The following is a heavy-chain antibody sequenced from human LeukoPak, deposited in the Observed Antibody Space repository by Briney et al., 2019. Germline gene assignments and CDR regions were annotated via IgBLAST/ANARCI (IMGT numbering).Heavy chain of an antibody. CDR1: GGSITSYY. V-gene: IGHV4-59*08. CDR3: ASSYYYDGTRYFDY. Sequence: SVTLSLTCTVSGGSITSYYWTWIRQPPGKGLEWIGYIYYTGSTKSNPSLKSRVTISLDMSKNQFSLKLSSVTAADTAIYYCASSYYYDGTRYFDYWGLGTLVTVSS. J-gene: IGHJ4*02. CDR2: IYYTGST. D-gene: IGHD3-22*01.